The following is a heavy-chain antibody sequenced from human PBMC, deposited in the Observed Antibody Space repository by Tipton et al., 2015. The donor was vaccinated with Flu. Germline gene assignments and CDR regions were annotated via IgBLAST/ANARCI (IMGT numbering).Heavy chain of an antibody. D-gene: IGHD3-10*02. CDR3: ARLSYYDVDLKNFYFDY. V-gene: IGHV4-39*01. CDR2: IYPSGTT. CDR1: TFSSYW. Sequence: TFSSYWMHWVRQAPGKGLELIGSIYPSGTTYYNPSLKSRVTISVDTSKSLFSLMLKSVTAADTALYYCARLSYYDVDLKNFYFDYWGQGALVTVSS. J-gene: IGHJ4*02.